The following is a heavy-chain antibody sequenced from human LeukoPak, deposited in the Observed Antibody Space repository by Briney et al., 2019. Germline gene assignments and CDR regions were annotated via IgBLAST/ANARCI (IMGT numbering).Heavy chain of an antibody. Sequence: GGSLRLSCAASGFTFSSYAMSWVRQAPGKGLGWVSAISGSGGSTYYADSVKGRFTISRGNSKITLYLQMNSLRAEDTAVYFCARGSSRAFDYWGQGTLVTVSS. J-gene: IGHJ4*02. CDR2: ISGSGGST. V-gene: IGHV3-23*01. CDR3: ARGSSRAFDY. CDR1: GFTFSSYA. D-gene: IGHD2-2*01.